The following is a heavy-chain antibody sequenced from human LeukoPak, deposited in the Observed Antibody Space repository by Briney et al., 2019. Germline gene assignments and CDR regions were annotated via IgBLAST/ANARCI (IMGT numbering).Heavy chain of an antibody. D-gene: IGHD3-22*01. CDR2: IRSKPYGGTT. Sequence: GRSLRLSCTASGFTFGDYGMSWVRQAPGEGLEWVGFIRSKPYGGTTEYAASVKGRFTISRDDSESIAYLQMNSLKTEDTAVYYCTGGDYYDSSGYYLLFDYWGQGTLVTVSS. CDR3: TGGDYYDSSGYYLLFDY. V-gene: IGHV3-49*04. CDR1: GFTFGDYG. J-gene: IGHJ4*02.